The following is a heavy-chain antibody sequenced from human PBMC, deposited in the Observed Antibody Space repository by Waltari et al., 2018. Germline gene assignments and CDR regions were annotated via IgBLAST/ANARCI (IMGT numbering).Heavy chain of an antibody. D-gene: IGHD3-22*01. CDR1: GYTFTSYA. CDR3: ARRTTYYYDSSGYPTLDY. Sequence: QVQLVQSGAEVKKPGASVKVSCKASGYTFTSYAMHWVRPAPGQRLEWMGWINAGNGNTKYSQKFQGRVTITRDTSASTAYMELSSLRSEDTAVYYCARRTTYYYDSSGYPTLDYWGQGTLVTVSS. V-gene: IGHV1-3*01. J-gene: IGHJ4*02. CDR2: INAGNGNT.